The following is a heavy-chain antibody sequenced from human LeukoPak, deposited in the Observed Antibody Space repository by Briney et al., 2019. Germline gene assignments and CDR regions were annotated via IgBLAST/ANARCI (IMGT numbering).Heavy chain of an antibody. V-gene: IGHV4-34*01. D-gene: IGHD1-26*01. J-gene: IGHJ4*02. CDR3: ASRSFRGSHGR. Sequence: SETLSLTCAVYGGSFSGYYWSWIRQPPGKGLEWIGEINHSGSTNYNPSLKSRVTISVDTSKNQFSLKLSSVTAADTAVYYCASRSFRGSHGRWDQGTLVTVSS. CDR2: INHSGST. CDR1: GGSFSGYY.